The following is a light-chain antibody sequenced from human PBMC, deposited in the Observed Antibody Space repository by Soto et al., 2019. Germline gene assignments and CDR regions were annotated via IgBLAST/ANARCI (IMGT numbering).Light chain of an antibody. V-gene: IGKV3-15*01. CDR3: QQSYSTPRT. J-gene: IGKJ1*01. Sequence: EIVMTQSPATLSVSPGERATLSCRASQSVSSNLAWYQQKPGQAPGLLIYAASSLQSGVPSRFSGSGSGTDFTLTISSLQPEDFATYYCQQSYSTPRTFGQGTKVEIK. CDR2: AAS. CDR1: QSVSSN.